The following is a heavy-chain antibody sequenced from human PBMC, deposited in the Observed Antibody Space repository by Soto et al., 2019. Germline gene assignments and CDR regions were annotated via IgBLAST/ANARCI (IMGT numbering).Heavy chain of an antibody. Sequence: GGSLRLSCAASGFTFSSYSMNWVRQAPGKGLEWVSYISSSSSTIYYADSVKGRFTISRDNAKNSLYLQMNSLRDEDTAVYYCARGWDIVVVPAAVRYYYYGMDVWGQGTTVTVSS. CDR3: ARGWDIVVVPAAVRYYYYGMDV. J-gene: IGHJ6*02. V-gene: IGHV3-48*02. D-gene: IGHD2-2*02. CDR1: GFTFSSYS. CDR2: ISSSSSTI.